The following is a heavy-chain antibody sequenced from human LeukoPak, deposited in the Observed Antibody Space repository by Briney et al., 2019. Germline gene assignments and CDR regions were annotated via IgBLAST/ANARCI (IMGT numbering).Heavy chain of an antibody. CDR3: ARAPMGTAALY. CDR2: FDPEDGET. Sequence: ASVKVSCKVSEYTLTELSMHWVRQAPGKGLEWMGGFDPEDGETIYAQKFQGRVTLTRDMSISTAYMELSSLTFDDTAFYYCARAPMGTAALYWGQGTLITVSS. V-gene: IGHV1-24*01. CDR1: EYTLTELS. D-gene: IGHD2-2*01. J-gene: IGHJ4*02.